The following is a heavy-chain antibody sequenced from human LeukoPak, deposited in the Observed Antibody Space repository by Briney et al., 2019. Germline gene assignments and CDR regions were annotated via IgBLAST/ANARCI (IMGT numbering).Heavy chain of an antibody. D-gene: IGHD3-10*01. Sequence: GGSLRLSCEASGFTFSTYAMSWVRQAPGKGLEWVSAISGSGSSTYYVDSVKGRFTISRDNSKNTLYLQMNSLRAEDTAVYYCARAYSIIRGLVDYWGQGTLVTVSS. CDR3: ARAYSIIRGLVDY. V-gene: IGHV3-23*01. J-gene: IGHJ4*02. CDR1: GFTFSTYA. CDR2: ISGSGSST.